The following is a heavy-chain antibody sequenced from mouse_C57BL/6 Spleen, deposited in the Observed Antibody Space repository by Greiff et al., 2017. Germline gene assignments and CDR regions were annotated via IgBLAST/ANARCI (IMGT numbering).Heavy chain of an antibody. J-gene: IGHJ2*01. CDR3: ARSRLYFDY. D-gene: IGHD3-2*02. CDR2: IYPSDSET. V-gene: IGHV1-61*01. Sequence: QLQQPGAELVRPGSSVKLSCKASGYTFTSYWMDWVKQRPGQGLEWIGNIYPSDSETHYNQKFKDKATLTVDKSSSTAYMQLSSLTSEDSAVYYCARSRLYFDYWGQGTTLTVSS. CDR1: GYTFTSYW.